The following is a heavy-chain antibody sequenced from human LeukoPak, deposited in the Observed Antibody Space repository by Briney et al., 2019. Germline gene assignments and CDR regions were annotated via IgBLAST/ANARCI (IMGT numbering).Heavy chain of an antibody. V-gene: IGHV3-48*04. CDR2: ISSSSSTI. Sequence: PGGSLRLSCAASGFTFSSYAMSWVRQAPGKGLEWVSYISSSSSTIYYADSVKGRFTISRDNAKNSLYLQMNSLRAEDTAVYYCARDPSLRWSSSWYRLSGWFDPWGQGTLVTVSS. J-gene: IGHJ5*02. CDR3: ARDPSLRWSSSWYRLSGWFDP. D-gene: IGHD6-13*01. CDR1: GFTFSSYA.